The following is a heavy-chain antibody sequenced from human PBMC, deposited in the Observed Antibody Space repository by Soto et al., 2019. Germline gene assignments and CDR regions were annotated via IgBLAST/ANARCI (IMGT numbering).Heavy chain of an antibody. V-gene: IGHV1-69*01. CDR1: GGTFSSYA. CDR3: ARGAPPTYYYGSGSYLGY. CDR2: IIPIFGTA. Sequence: VQLVQSGAEVKNPGSSVKVSCKASGGTFSSYAISWVRQAPGQGLEWMGGIIPIFGTANYAQKFQGRVTITADESTSTAYMELSSLRSEDTAVYYCARGAPPTYYYGSGSYLGYWGQGTLVTVSS. D-gene: IGHD3-10*01. J-gene: IGHJ4*02.